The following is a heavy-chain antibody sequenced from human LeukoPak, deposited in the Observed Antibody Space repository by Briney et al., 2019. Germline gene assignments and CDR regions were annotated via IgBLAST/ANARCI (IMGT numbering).Heavy chain of an antibody. D-gene: IGHD3-10*01. Sequence: SQTLSLTCAISGDSVSSNSAAWNWLRQSPSRGLEWLRRTYYRSKWYNDYAVSVKSRITINPDTSKNQFSLQLNSVTPEDTAVYYCARDAMVRGVSFDYWGQGTLVTVSS. CDR1: GDSVSSNSAA. CDR3: ARDAMVRGVSFDY. J-gene: IGHJ4*02. CDR2: TYYRSKWYN. V-gene: IGHV6-1*01.